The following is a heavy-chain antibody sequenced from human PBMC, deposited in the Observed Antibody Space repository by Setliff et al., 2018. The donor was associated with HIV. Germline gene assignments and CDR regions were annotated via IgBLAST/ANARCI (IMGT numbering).Heavy chain of an antibody. CDR3: ARDSDPDIVVVVAAKGGHDAFDI. CDR1: GFTFSSYG. Sequence: GGSLRLSCAASGFTFSSYGMHWVRQAPGKGLEWVAVIWYDGSNKYYADSVKGRFTISRDNSKNTLYLQMNSLRAEDTAVYYCARDSDPDIVVVVAAKGGHDAFDIWGQGTMVT. CDR2: IWYDGSNK. J-gene: IGHJ3*02. V-gene: IGHV3-33*01. D-gene: IGHD2-15*01.